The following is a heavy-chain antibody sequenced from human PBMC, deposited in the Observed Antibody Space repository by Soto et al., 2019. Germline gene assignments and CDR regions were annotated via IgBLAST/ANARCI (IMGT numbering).Heavy chain of an antibody. CDR3: ARAKRNPYYYYMDV. CDR1: GFTFSSYW. V-gene: IGHV3-74*01. CDR2: INSDGSST. J-gene: IGHJ6*03. Sequence: GGSLRLSCAASGFTFSSYWMHWVRQAPGKGLVWVSRINSDGSSTSYADSVKGRFTISRDNAKNTLYLQMNSLRAEDTAVYYCARAKRNPYYYYMDVWGKGTTVTVSS.